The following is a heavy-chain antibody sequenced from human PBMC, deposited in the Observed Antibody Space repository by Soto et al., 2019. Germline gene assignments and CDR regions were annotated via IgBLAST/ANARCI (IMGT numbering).Heavy chain of an antibody. CDR1: GGTFSSYA. D-gene: IGHD2-15*01. CDR3: ARDQGYCSGGSCYLFDP. J-gene: IGHJ5*02. Sequence: SVEVSCKASGGTFSSYAIIWVRQTPGQGLEWMGGIIPIFGTANYAQKFQGRVTITADESTSTAYMELSSLRSEDTAVYYCARDQGYCSGGSCYLFDPWGQGTLVTVS. V-gene: IGHV1-69*13. CDR2: IIPIFGTA.